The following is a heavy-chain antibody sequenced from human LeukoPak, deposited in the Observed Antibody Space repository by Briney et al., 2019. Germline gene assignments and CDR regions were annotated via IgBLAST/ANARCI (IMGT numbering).Heavy chain of an antibody. V-gene: IGHV3-73*01. J-gene: IGHJ4*02. CDR1: GFSFSGSA. D-gene: IGHD1-26*01. Sequence: GGSLRLSCAASGFSFSGSAMHWVRQASGKGLEWVGRIRSKTDSYATAYAASVTGRFTISRDDSKNTAYLQMNSLKAEDTAVYYCPRRWESSWRVFDYWGQGTLVTVSS. CDR2: IRSKTDSYAT. CDR3: PRRWESSWRVFDY.